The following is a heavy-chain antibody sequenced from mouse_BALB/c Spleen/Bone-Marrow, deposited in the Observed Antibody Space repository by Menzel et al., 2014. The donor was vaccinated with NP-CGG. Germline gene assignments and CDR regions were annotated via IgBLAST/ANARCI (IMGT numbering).Heavy chain of an antibody. D-gene: IGHD2-3*01. J-gene: IGHJ3*01. CDR1: GFTFNSYG. CDR2: ISGGGSYT. CDR3: ARHAFYDQTEVSFVN. V-gene: IGHV5-9-2*01. Sequence: EVMLVESGGGLVKSGGSLKLSCAASGFTFNSYGMSWVRQTPEKRLEWVATISGGGSYTFYSDSVEGRFTISRDNAKNNLYLQLSSLRSEDTALYYCARHAFYDQTEVSFVNWGQGTLVTVSA.